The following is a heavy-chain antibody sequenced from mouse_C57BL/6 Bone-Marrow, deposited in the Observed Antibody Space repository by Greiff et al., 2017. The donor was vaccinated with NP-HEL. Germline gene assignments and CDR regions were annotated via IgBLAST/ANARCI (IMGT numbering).Heavy chain of an antibody. Sequence: EVMLVESGGGLVQPGGSLKLSCAASGFTFSDYGMAWVRQAPRKGPEWVAFISNLAYSIYYADTVTGRFTISRENAKNTLYLEMSSLRSEDTAMYYCARHYSNYDAMDYWGQGTSVTVSS. J-gene: IGHJ4*01. CDR3: ARHYSNYDAMDY. D-gene: IGHD2-5*01. CDR1: GFTFSDYG. CDR2: ISNLAYSI. V-gene: IGHV5-15*01.